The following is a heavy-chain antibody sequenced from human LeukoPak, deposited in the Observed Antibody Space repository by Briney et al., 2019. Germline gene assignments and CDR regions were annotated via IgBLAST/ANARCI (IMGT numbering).Heavy chain of an antibody. CDR1: GFIFRNFG. Sequence: PGGSLRLSCAASGFIFRNFGMSWIRQAPGKGLEWVSHISDVVAHTWYADSVKGRFIISRDNSNNRVFLQMNSLRPEDTALYYCANDNYGGVYASWGQGTLVTVSS. CDR2: ISDVVAHT. D-gene: IGHD3-16*01. CDR3: ANDNYGGVYAS. V-gene: IGHV3-23*01. J-gene: IGHJ5*02.